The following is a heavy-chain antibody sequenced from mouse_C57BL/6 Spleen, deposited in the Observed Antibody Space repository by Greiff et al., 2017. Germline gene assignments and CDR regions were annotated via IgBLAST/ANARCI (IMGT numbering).Heavy chain of an antibody. CDR3: ARRDYGSSVDY. CDR1: GYTFTSYG. J-gene: IGHJ2*01. Sequence: QVHVKQSGAELARPGASVKLSCKASGYTFTSYGISWVKQRTGQGLEWIGEIYPRSGNTYYNEKFKGKATLTADKSSSTAYMELRSLTSEDSAVYFCARRDYGSSVDYWGQGTTLTVSS. CDR2: IYPRSGNT. V-gene: IGHV1-81*01. D-gene: IGHD1-1*01.